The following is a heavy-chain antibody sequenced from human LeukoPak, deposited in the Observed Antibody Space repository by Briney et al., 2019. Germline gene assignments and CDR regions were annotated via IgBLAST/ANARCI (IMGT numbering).Heavy chain of an antibody. V-gene: IGHV1-46*01. CDR3: AIARTVVTPPDY. CDR2: INPSGGST. Sequence: ASVKVSCEASRYTFTRYYMHWVRQAPGHGLEWMGIINPSGGSTSYAQKFQGRVTMTRDTSTSTVYMELSSLRSEDTAVYYCAIARTVVTPPDYWGQGTLVTVSS. J-gene: IGHJ4*02. CDR1: RYTFTRYY. D-gene: IGHD4-23*01.